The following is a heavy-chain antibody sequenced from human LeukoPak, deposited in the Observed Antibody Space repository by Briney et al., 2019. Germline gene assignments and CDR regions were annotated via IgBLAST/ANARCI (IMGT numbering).Heavy chain of an antibody. Sequence: GGSLRLSCAASGFTFSSYGMHWVRQAPGKGLEWVAFIRYDGSNKYYADSVKGRFTISRDNSKNTLYLQMNSLRAEDTAVYYCAKDLRSYGSGSYYTTPDYWGQGTLVTVSS. V-gene: IGHV3-30*02. J-gene: IGHJ4*02. D-gene: IGHD3-10*01. CDR3: AKDLRSYGSGSYYTTPDY. CDR2: IRYDGSNK. CDR1: GFTFSSYG.